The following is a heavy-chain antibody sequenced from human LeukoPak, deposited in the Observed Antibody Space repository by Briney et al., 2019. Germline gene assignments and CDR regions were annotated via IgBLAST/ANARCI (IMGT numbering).Heavy chain of an antibody. Sequence: SQTLSLTCAITVDSVSRNSAAWNWIRQSPSRVIEWLGRTYYRSKRYNDYALSVKSRITINPDTSKNQFSLQLNSVTPEDTAVYYCASEKEDFLNRWGQGTLVTVSS. CDR1: VDSVSRNSAA. D-gene: IGHD2-15*01. V-gene: IGHV6-1*01. J-gene: IGHJ5*02. CDR3: ASEKEDFLNR. CDR2: TYYRSKRYN.